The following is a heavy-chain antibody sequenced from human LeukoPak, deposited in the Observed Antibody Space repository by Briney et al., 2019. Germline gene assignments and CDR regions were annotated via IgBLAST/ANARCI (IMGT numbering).Heavy chain of an antibody. V-gene: IGHV4-34*01. J-gene: IGHJ5*02. CDR1: GGSFSGYY. CDR3: ARGRPGYFGWVPNWFDP. D-gene: IGHD3-9*01. CDR2: INHSGST. Sequence: SETLSLTCAVYGGSFSGYYWSWIRRPPGKGLEWIGEINHSGSTNYNPSLKSRVTISVDTSKNQFSLKLSSVTAADTAVYYCARGRPGYFGWVPNWFDPWGQGTLVTVSS.